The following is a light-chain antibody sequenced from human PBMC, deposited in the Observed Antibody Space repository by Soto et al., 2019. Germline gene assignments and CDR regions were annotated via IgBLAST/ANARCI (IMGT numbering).Light chain of an antibody. V-gene: IGKV3-15*01. CDR1: QSISGN. Sequence: EIVMTQCPATLSVSPGESATLSCRASQSISGNLAWYQQKPGLAPRLLIYHTSTRATGVPARFSGSGSGTEFSLTISSLQSEDSAVYYCQRYDNWPLTFGGGTKVDIK. CDR3: QRYDNWPLT. J-gene: IGKJ4*01. CDR2: HTS.